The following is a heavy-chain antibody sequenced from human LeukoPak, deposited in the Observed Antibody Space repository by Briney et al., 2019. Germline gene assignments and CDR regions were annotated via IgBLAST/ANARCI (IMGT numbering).Heavy chain of an antibody. Sequence: GGSLRLSCAASGFTFSSYAMSWVRQAPGKGLEWVSGIRGSGTTSYADSVKGRFTISRDNSKNTLYLQMNSLRADDTAVYYCANHRGTAAAAKDYWGQGTLVTVSS. D-gene: IGHD6-13*01. V-gene: IGHV3-23*01. CDR2: IRGSGTT. CDR3: ANHRGTAAAAKDY. J-gene: IGHJ4*02. CDR1: GFTFSSYA.